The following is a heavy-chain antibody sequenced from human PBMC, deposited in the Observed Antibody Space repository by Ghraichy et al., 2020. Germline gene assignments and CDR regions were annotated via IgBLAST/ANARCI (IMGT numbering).Heavy chain of an antibody. Sequence: QTLSLTCAISGDSVSSNSAAWNWIRQSPSRGLEWLGRTYYRSKWYNDYAVSVKSRITINPDTSKNQFSLQLNSVTPEDTAVYYCARGLRYFGTGRNYYFDYWGQGTLVTVSS. J-gene: IGHJ4*02. V-gene: IGHV6-1*01. CDR1: GDSVSSNSAA. D-gene: IGHD3-9*01. CDR2: TYYRSKWYN. CDR3: ARGLRYFGTGRNYYFDY.